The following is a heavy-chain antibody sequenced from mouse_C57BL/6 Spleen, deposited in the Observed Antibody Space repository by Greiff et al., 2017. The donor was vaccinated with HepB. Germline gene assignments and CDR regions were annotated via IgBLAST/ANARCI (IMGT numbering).Heavy chain of an antibody. Sequence: LQESGPELVKPGASVKISCKASGYSFTSYYIHWVKQRPGQGLEWIGWIYPGSGNTKYNEKFKGKATLTADTSSSTAYRQLSSLTSEDSAVYYCAREGEGFAYWGQGTLVTVSA. V-gene: IGHV1-66*01. CDR3: AREGEGFAY. CDR1: GYSFTSYY. J-gene: IGHJ3*01. CDR2: IYPGSGNT.